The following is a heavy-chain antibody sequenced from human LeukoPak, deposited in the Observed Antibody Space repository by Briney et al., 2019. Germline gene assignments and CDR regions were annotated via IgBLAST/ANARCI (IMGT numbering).Heavy chain of an antibody. V-gene: IGHV3-15*01. CDR1: GIPFRKAW. CDR2: IKSKSEGGAT. Sequence: GGSLRLSCSASGIPFRKAWMSCVRQAPGKGLEWVGRIKSKSEGGATAYAAPVKGRFTISRDDSKNTMYLQMNSLKTEDTAVYYCTTVGIHIVVVTAITSDNWGQGTLVTVSS. D-gene: IGHD2-21*02. CDR3: TTVGIHIVVVTAITSDN. J-gene: IGHJ4*02.